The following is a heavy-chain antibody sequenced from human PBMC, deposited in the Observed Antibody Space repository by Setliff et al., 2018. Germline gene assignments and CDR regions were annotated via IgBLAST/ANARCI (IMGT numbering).Heavy chain of an antibody. Sequence: GGSLRFSCAASGFTFSTYRMHWVRQAPGKGLEWVAVIWDDGGNKYHADSVRGRFTISRDKSENTLYLQMNSLRAEDTAVYYCAKDGQQEAPYAFDMWGQGTMVTVSS. CDR1: GFTFSTYR. CDR2: IWDDGGNK. J-gene: IGHJ3*02. CDR3: AKDGQQEAPYAFDM. V-gene: IGHV3-30*02. D-gene: IGHD6-13*01.